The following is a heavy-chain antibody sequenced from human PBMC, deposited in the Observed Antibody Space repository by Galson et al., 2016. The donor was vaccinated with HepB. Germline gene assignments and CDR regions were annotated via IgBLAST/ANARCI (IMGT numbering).Heavy chain of an antibody. Sequence: SLRLSCAASGFTFRNYAMSWVRQAPGKGLEWVSGISGSGISTYYADPVKGRFTISRDNSKNTVSLQMTSLRVEDTAVYYCAKEVEGKVAFDIWGQGTMVTVSS. CDR2: ISGSGIST. V-gene: IGHV3-23*01. CDR1: GFTFRNYA. CDR3: AKEVEGKVAFDI. J-gene: IGHJ3*02. D-gene: IGHD5-24*01.